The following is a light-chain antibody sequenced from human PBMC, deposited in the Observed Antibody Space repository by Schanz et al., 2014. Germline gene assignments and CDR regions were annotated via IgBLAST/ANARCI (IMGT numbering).Light chain of an antibody. CDR2: DAS. J-gene: IGKJ2*01. CDR1: QGIGSN. CDR3: QQYGTSPLT. V-gene: IGKV3D-15*01. Sequence: ETLMTQSPATLSVSPGGRATLSCRASQGIGSNLAWYRQKPGQAPSLLIYDASNRATGIPARFSGSGSGTDFTLTISRLEPDDFAMYFCQQYGTSPLTFGQGTKLGIK.